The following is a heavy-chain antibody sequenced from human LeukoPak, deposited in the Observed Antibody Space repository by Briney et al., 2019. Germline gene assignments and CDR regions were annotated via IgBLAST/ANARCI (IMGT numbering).Heavy chain of an antibody. D-gene: IGHD6-19*01. J-gene: IGHJ4*02. CDR3: ARQRMYSSGWGFDY. CDR2: IYYSGST. Sequence: PSETLSLTCTVSGGSISSSSYYWGWIRQPPGKGLEWIGSIYYSGSTYYNPSLKSRVTISVDTSKNQFSLKLSSVTAADTAVYYCARQRMYSSGWGFDYWGQGTLVTVSS. CDR1: GGSISSSSYY. V-gene: IGHV4-39*01.